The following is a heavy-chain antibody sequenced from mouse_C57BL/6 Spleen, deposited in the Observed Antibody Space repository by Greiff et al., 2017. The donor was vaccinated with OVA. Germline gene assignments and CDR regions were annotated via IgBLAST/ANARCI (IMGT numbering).Heavy chain of an antibody. D-gene: IGHD2-4*01. J-gene: IGHJ2*01. Sequence: EVKLMESGPGLVKPSQSLSLTCSVTGYSITSGYYWNWIRQFPGNKLEWMGYISYDGSNNYNPSLKNRISITRDTSKNQFFLKLNSVTTEDTATYYCASIYYDYDAGFDYWGQGTTLTVSS. CDR2: ISYDGSN. CDR1: GYSITSGYY. V-gene: IGHV3-6*01. CDR3: ASIYYDYDAGFDY.